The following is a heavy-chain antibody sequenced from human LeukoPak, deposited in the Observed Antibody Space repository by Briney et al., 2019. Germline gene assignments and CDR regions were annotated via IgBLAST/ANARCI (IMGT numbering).Heavy chain of an antibody. CDR3: AREEAYCGGDCYSFAFDI. CDR1: GYTFSSYG. V-gene: IGHV1-18*01. D-gene: IGHD2-21*02. CDR2: ISAYNGNR. J-gene: IGHJ3*02. Sequence: ASVKVSCKASGYTFSSYGISWVRQAPGQGLEWMGWISAYNGNRNYAQKFQGRVTMTTDTSTSTAYMELRSLRSDDTAVYYCAREEAYCGGDCYSFAFDIWGQGTMVTVSS.